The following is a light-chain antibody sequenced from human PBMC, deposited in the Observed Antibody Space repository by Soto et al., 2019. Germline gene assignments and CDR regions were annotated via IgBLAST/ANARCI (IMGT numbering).Light chain of an antibody. CDR2: WAS. J-gene: IGKJ4*01. Sequence: DIVMTQSPDSLAVSLGERATINCKSSQNVLYSSNNKNYLAWYQHKPGQPPKLLIYWASTRESGVPDRFSGSGSGTDFTLIINSLQAEDVAVYYCQQYFSAPLTFGGGTKVEIK. V-gene: IGKV4-1*01. CDR1: QNVLYSSNNKNY. CDR3: QQYFSAPLT.